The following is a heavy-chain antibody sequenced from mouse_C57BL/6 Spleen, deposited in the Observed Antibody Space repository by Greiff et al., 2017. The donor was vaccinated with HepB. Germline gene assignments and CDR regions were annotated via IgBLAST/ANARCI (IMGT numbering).Heavy chain of an antibody. Sequence: EVKVVESGEGLVKPGGSLKLSCAASGFTFSSYAMSWVRQTPEKRLEWVAYISSGGDYIYYADTVKGRFTISRDNARNTLYLQMSSLKSEDTAMYYCTRTIYYDYGYAMDYWGQGTSVTVSS. D-gene: IGHD2-4*01. V-gene: IGHV5-9-1*02. J-gene: IGHJ4*01. CDR3: TRTIYYDYGYAMDY. CDR1: GFTFSSYA. CDR2: ISSGGDYI.